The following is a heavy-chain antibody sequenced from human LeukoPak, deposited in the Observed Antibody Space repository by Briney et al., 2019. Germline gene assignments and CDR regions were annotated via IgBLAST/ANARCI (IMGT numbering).Heavy chain of an antibody. V-gene: IGHV3-33*01. Sequence: GGSLRLSCAASGFTFSGYGMHWVRQAPGKGLEWVAVIWYDGSNKYYADSVKGRFTISRDSSKNTLYLQMNSLRAEDTAVYYCARDDYSSVYSYWGQGTLVTVSS. J-gene: IGHJ4*02. D-gene: IGHD6-19*01. CDR2: IWYDGSNK. CDR3: ARDDYSSVYSY. CDR1: GFTFSGYG.